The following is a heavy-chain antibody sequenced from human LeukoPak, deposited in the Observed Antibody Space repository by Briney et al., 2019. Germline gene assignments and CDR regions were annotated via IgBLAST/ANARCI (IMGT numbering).Heavy chain of an antibody. CDR1: GLTFRKYG. CDR3: ARDPTEGPYESYGRHYFDF. Sequence: PGGSLRLSCAASGLTFRKYGMNWVRQAPGAGLEWVSSISSGNDYIHYADSVRGRFTISRDDAKNSPYLEMNSLRAEDTAVYYCARDPTEGPYESYGRHYFDFWGQGTLVTVSS. D-gene: IGHD3-22*01. J-gene: IGHJ4*02. CDR2: ISSGNDYI. V-gene: IGHV3-21*06.